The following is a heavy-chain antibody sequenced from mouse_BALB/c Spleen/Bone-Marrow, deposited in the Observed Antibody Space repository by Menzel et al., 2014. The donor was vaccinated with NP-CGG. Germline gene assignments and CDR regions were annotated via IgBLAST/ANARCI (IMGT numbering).Heavy chain of an antibody. J-gene: IGHJ2*01. CDR3: ARGGNWEDFDY. Sequence: DVMLVESGGGLVQPGGSRKLSCAASGFTFSSFGMHWVRQAPERGLEWVAYISSGSSTTYYADTVKGRFTISRDNPKNTLFLQMTSLRSEDTAMYYCARGGNWEDFDYWGQGTTLTVSS. V-gene: IGHV5-17*02. D-gene: IGHD4-1*01. CDR1: GFTFSSFG. CDR2: ISSGSSTT.